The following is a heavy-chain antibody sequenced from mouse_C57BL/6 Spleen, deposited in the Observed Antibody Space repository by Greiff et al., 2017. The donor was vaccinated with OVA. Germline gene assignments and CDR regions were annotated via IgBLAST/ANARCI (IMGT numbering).Heavy chain of an antibody. D-gene: IGHD1-1*01. CDR2: IYPRDGST. J-gene: IGHJ2*01. V-gene: IGHV1-78*01. CDR3: AIRGFYYGSSRYFDY. CDR1: GYTFTDHT. Sequence: VQLQQSDAELVKPGASVKISCKVSGYTFTDHTIHWMKQRPEQGLEWIGYIYPRDGSTKYNEKFKGKATLTADKSSRTAYMQLNSLTSEDSAVYFCAIRGFYYGSSRYFDYWGQGTTLTVSP.